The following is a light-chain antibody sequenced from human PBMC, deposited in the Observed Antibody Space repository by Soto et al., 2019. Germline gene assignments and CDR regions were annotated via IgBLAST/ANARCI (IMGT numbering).Light chain of an antibody. J-gene: IGLJ2*01. CDR1: SSNIGSNT. V-gene: IGLV1-44*01. Sequence: QSVLTQPPSASGTPGQRVTISCSGSSSNIGSNTVNWYQQLPGTAPKLLIYSNNQRPSGDPDRFSGSKSGTSASLAISGLQSEDEADYYCAAWDDSLNGSVFGGGTKVTVL. CDR2: SNN. CDR3: AAWDDSLNGSV.